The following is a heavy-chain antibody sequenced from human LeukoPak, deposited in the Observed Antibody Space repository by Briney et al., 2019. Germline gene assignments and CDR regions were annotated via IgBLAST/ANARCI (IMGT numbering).Heavy chain of an antibody. CDR2: INWNGGST. CDR1: GFTFDDYG. V-gene: IGHV3-20*04. J-gene: IGHJ4*02. Sequence: SGGSLRLSCAASGFTFDDYGMSWVRQAPGKGLEWVSGINWNGGSTGYADSVKGRFTISRDNAKNYLYLQMNSLRAEDTALYYCARDGYSGYDSQDDYWGQGTLVTVSS. CDR3: ARDGYSGYDSQDDY. D-gene: IGHD5-12*01.